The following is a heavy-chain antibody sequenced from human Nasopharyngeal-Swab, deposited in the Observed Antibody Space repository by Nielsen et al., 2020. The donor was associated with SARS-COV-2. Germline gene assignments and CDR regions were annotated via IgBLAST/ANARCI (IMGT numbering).Heavy chain of an antibody. J-gene: IGHJ6*02. CDR3: MRDCSGGSCRPNYYYGMDV. V-gene: IGHV3-21*06. Sequence: GESLKISCVSSGFTFNGYSMNWVRPAPGQRLVWVSYIRSSSRYIYDIDSVKCRFTISRDNAKNSVYLQMKSLRAEDTAVYYCMRDCSGGSCRPNYYYGMDVWGQGTTVTVSS. CDR1: GFTFNGYS. CDR2: IRSSSRYI. D-gene: IGHD2-15*01.